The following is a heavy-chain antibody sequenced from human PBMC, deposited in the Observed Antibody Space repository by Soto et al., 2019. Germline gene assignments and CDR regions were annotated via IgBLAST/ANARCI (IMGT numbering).Heavy chain of an antibody. CDR3: AHVTIFGPPQI. D-gene: IGHD3-3*01. CDR2: IIPIFGTA. Sequence: AASVKVSCKASGGTFSSYAISWVRQAPGQGLEWMGGIIPIFGTANYAQKFQGRVTITADESTSTAYMELSSLRSEDTAVYYCAHVTIFGPPQIWGQGTLVTVSS. V-gene: IGHV1-69*13. J-gene: IGHJ4*02. CDR1: GGTFSSYA.